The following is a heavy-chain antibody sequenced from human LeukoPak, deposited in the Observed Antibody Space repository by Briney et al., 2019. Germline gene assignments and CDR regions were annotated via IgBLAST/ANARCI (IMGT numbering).Heavy chain of an antibody. CDR1: GSIFSSYW. CDR3: ARALVAPYYFDY. J-gene: IGHJ4*02. D-gene: IGHD2-15*01. V-gene: IGHV3-74*01. Sequence: GGSLRLSCAASGSIFSSYWMHWVRQAPGKGLVWVSRINTDGGSTTYAGSVKGRFTISRDNAKNTLYLQMNSLRAEDTAVYYCARALVAPYYFDYWGQGALVTVSS. CDR2: INTDGGST.